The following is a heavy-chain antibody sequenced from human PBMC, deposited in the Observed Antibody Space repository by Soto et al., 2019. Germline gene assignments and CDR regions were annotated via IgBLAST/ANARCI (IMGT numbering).Heavy chain of an antibody. J-gene: IGHJ4*02. D-gene: IGHD3-22*01. CDR1: WFPFWGYS. CDR2: VGATGYNT. V-gene: IGHV3-23*01. CDR3: AKDRDYFDVFDS. Sequence: GGALGLSCSAPWFPFWGYSISWVRPVPGKGLECVSDVGATGYNTYYADSVTGRFTISRDNSKNTLSLQMTSLRAEDTAVYFCAKDRDYFDVFDSWGQGTLVTVSS.